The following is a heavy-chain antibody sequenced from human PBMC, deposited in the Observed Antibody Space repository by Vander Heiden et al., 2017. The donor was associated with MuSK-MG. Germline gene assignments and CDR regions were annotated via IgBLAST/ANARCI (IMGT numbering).Heavy chain of an antibody. CDR1: GYSISSGYY. J-gene: IGHJ3*02. D-gene: IGHD3-22*01. CDR2: IYHSGST. CDR3: ARDDYYDSSGSPPGVRGDAFDI. Sequence: QVQLQESGPGLVKPSETLSLTCAVSGYSISSGYYWGWIRQPPGKGLEWIGSIYHSGSTYYNPSLKSRVTISVDTSKNQFSLKLSSVTAADTAVYYCARDDYYDSSGSPPGVRGDAFDIWGQGTMVTVSS. V-gene: IGHV4-38-2*01.